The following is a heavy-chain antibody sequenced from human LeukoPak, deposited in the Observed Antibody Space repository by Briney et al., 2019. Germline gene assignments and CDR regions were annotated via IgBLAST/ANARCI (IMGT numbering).Heavy chain of an antibody. J-gene: IGHJ4*02. Sequence: PSETLSLTCTVSGGSVSSGSYYWSWIRQPPGKGLEWIGYIYYSGTTNYNPSLKSRVTISVDTSKNQFSLKLSSVTAADTAVYYCARERHGSGSLGFDYWGQGTLVTVSS. CDR2: IYYSGTT. V-gene: IGHV4-61*01. CDR1: GGSVSSGSYY. D-gene: IGHD3-10*01. CDR3: ARERHGSGSLGFDY.